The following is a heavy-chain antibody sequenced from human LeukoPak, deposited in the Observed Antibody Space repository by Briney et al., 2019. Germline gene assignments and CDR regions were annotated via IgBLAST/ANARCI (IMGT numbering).Heavy chain of an antibody. D-gene: IGHD2-2*02. V-gene: IGHV1-18*01. CDR1: GYTFTNYG. CDR2: ISAYNGNT. CDR3: ARGIPPNNVYPLDY. J-gene: IGHJ4*02. Sequence: GASVKVSCKASGYTFTNYGISWVRQAPGQGLEWMGWISAYNGNTNYAQKLQGRVTMTTDTSTSTAYMELRSLRSDDTAVYYCARGIPPNNVYPLDYWGQGTLVTVSS.